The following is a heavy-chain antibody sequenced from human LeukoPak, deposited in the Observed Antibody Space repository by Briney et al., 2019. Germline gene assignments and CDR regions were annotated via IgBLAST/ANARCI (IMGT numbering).Heavy chain of an antibody. CDR1: GFTFSSYS. CDR3: AKDYYDSSGYYYVVGYYYMDV. Sequence: GGSLGLSCAASGFTFSSYSMNWVRQAPGKGLEWVSSISSSSSYIYYADSVKGRFTISRDNAKNSLYLQMNSLRAEDTAVYYCAKDYYDSSGYYYVVGYYYMDVWGKGTTVTISS. J-gene: IGHJ6*03. CDR2: ISSSSSYI. V-gene: IGHV3-21*01. D-gene: IGHD3-22*01.